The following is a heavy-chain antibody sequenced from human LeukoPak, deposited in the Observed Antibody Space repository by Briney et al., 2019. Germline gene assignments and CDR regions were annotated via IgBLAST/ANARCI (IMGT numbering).Heavy chain of an antibody. V-gene: IGHV4-39*07. J-gene: IGHJ4*02. Sequence: SETLPLTCTVSGGSIRTSSYYWGWIRQPPGKGLEWIGDIYYSGATYYNPSLKSRVTISDDTSKNQFSLRLNSVTAADTAVYYCARRGIWGQGTLVTVSS. CDR2: IYYSGAT. CDR1: GGSIRTSSYY. CDR3: ARRGI. D-gene: IGHD3-10*01.